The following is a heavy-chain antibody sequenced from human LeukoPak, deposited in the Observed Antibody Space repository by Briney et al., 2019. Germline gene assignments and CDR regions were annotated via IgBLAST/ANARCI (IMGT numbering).Heavy chain of an antibody. Sequence: SETLSLTCTVSGGSISSDGYYWTWIRQHPGKGLEWIGYIYYSGSTYYNPSLKSRVTISVDTSKNQFSLKLNSVTAADTAVYYCARRSTYGFFDSWGQGTLSPSPQ. V-gene: IGHV4-61*08. J-gene: IGHJ4*02. CDR1: GGSISSDGYY. CDR3: ARRSTYGFFDS. CDR2: IYYSGST. D-gene: IGHD3-10*01.